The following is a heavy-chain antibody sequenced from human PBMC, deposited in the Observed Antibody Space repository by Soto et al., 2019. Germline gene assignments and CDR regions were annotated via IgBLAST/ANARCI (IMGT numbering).Heavy chain of an antibody. J-gene: IGHJ5*02. CDR1: GYISVDYA. CDR2: MNPNTGNI. Sequence: ASVKVSCKASGYISVDYALHWVRQAAGQGLEWVGWMNPNTGNIKSSHRFEDRVSITRDTATSTAYMELRGLRSEDTAVYFCTREAIVARNWVHPWGQGTLVTVSS. D-gene: IGHD5-12*01. V-gene: IGHV1-3*01. CDR3: TREAIVARNWVHP.